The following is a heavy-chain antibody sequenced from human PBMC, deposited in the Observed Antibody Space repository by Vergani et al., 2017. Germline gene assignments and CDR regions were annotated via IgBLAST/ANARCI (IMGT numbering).Heavy chain of an antibody. CDR3: AKDARIQLWYYFDD. CDR1: GFTFDDYA. CDR2: ISGDGGST. V-gene: IGHV3-43*02. Sequence: VQLVESGGGVVQPGGSLRLSCAASGFTFDDYAMHWVRQAPGKGLEWVSLISGDGGSTYYADSVKGRFTISRDNSKNSLYLQMNSLRTEDTALYYCAKDARIQLWYYFDDWGQGTLVTVSS. D-gene: IGHD5-18*01. J-gene: IGHJ4*02.